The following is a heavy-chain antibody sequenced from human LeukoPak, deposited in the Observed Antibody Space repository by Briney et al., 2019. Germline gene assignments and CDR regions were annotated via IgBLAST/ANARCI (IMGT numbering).Heavy chain of an antibody. CDR3: ARIPGRLRADYYYYYMDV. J-gene: IGHJ6*03. CDR1: GYTFTSYG. Sequence: ASVRVSCKASGYTFTSYGISWVRQAPGQGLEWMGWISAYNGNTNYAQKLQGRVTMTTDTSTSTAYMELRSLRSDDTAVYYCARIPGRLRADYYYYYMDVWGKGTTVTVSS. CDR2: ISAYNGNT. V-gene: IGHV1-18*01. D-gene: IGHD5-12*01.